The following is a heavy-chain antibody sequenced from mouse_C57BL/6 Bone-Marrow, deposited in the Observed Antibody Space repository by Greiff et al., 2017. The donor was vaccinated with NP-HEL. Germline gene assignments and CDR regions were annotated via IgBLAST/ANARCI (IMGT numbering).Heavy chain of an antibody. Sequence: EVKLVESGEGLVKPGGSLKLSCAASGFTFSSYAMSWVRQTPEKRLEWVAYISSGGDYIYYADTVKGRFTISRDNARNTLYLQMSSLKSEDTAMYYCTREGWLLRLDCWGQGTTLTVSS. V-gene: IGHV5-9-1*02. D-gene: IGHD2-3*01. CDR2: ISSGGDYI. CDR1: GFTFSSYA. J-gene: IGHJ2*01. CDR3: TREGWLLRLDC.